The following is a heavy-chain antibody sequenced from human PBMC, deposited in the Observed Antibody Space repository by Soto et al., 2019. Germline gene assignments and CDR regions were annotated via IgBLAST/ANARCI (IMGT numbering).Heavy chain of an antibody. CDR3: ARLSSGWFKTPFDY. V-gene: IGHV4-34*01. Sequence: PSETLSLTCAVYGGSLGGYYWNWIRQPPGKGLEWIGEINHSGSTNYNPSLKSRVTISVDTSKNQFSLNLSSVTAADTAVYYCARLSSGWFKTPFDYWGQGTLVTVSS. CDR2: INHSGST. CDR1: GGSLGGYY. D-gene: IGHD6-19*01. J-gene: IGHJ4*02.